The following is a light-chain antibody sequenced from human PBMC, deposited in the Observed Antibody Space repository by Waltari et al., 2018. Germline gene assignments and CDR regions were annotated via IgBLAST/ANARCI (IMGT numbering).Light chain of an antibody. Sequence: QSALTQPASVSGSPGQSITISCTGTSSDVGRDNYVPWYQQQPAKAPKLKLYEVSHRPSGASNRGSGSKSGKTASLTIPGLQAEDEADYYCSSYTSSSTLVFGGGTKLTVL. CDR2: EVS. CDR3: SSYTSSSTLV. CDR1: SSDVGRDNY. J-gene: IGLJ3*02. V-gene: IGLV2-14*01.